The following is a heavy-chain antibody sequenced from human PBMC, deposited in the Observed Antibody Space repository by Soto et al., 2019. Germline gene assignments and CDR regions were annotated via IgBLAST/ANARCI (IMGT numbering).Heavy chain of an antibody. Sequence: SSETLSLTCTVSGGSISSGGYYWSWIRQHPGKGLEWIGYIYYSGSTYYNPSLKSRVTISVDTSKNQFSLKLSSVTAADTAVYYFARDSGYGSGSYYNSGYYYYYGMDVWGQGTTVTVSS. V-gene: IGHV4-31*03. CDR1: GGSISSGGYY. J-gene: IGHJ6*02. CDR2: IYYSGST. CDR3: ARDSGYGSGSYYNSGYYYYYGMDV. D-gene: IGHD3-10*01.